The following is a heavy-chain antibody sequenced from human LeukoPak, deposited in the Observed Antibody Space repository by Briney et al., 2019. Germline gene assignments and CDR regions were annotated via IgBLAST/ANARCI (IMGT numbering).Heavy chain of an antibody. CDR1: GGSISSYY. J-gene: IGHJ3*02. D-gene: IGHD3-10*01. V-gene: IGHV4-59*08. CDR3: ASLRTWFGELLPADAFDI. CDR2: IYYSGST. Sequence: PSETLSLTCTVSGGSISSYYWSWIRQPPGKGPEWIGYIYYSGSTNYNPSLKSRGTISVGAAKSRFSLKLSSVTAAATAVYYCASLRTWFGELLPADAFDIWGQGTMVTVSS.